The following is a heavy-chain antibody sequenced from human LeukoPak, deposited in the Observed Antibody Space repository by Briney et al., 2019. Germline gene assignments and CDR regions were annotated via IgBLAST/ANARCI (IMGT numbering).Heavy chain of an antibody. J-gene: IGHJ6*02. CDR2: INHSGST. CDR1: GGSFSGYY. CDR3: ARSQHRGYSSGWPRPYYYGMDV. Sequence: SETLSLTCAVYGGSFSGYYWSWIRQPPGKGLEWIGEINHSGSTNYNPSLKSRVTISVDTSKNQFSLKLSSVTAADTAVYYCARSQHRGYSSGWPRPYYYGMDVWGQGTTVTVSS. D-gene: IGHD6-19*01. V-gene: IGHV4-34*01.